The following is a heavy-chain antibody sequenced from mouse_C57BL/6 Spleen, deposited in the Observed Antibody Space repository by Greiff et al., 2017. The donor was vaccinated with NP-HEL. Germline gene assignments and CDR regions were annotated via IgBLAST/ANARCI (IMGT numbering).Heavy chain of an antibody. V-gene: IGHV1-55*01. CDR1: GYTFTSYW. J-gene: IGHJ2*01. CDR2: IYPGSGST. D-gene: IGHD2-2*01. Sequence: QVQLQESGAELVKPGASVKMSCKASGYTFTSYWISWVKQRPGQGLEWIGDIYPGSGSTNYNEKFKSKATLTVDTSSSTAYMQLSSLTSEDSAGYYCAREDGDDVGDYWGQGTTLTVSS. CDR3: AREDGDDVGDY.